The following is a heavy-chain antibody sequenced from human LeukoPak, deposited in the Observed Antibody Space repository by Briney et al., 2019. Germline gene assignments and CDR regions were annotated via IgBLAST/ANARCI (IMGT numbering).Heavy chain of an antibody. Sequence: SETLSLTCTVSGGSLSSSSYYWGWIRQPPGKGLEWIGSIYYSGSTYYNPSLKSRVTISVDTSKNQFSLKLSSVTAADTAVYYCARHRRYCSSTSCYALDYWGQGTLVTVSS. J-gene: IGHJ4*02. CDR1: GGSLSSSSYY. V-gene: IGHV4-39*01. CDR2: IYYSGST. CDR3: ARHRRYCSSTSCYALDY. D-gene: IGHD2-2*01.